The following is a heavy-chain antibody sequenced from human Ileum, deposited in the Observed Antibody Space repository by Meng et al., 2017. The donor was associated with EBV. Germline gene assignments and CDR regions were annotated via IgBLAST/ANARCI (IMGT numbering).Heavy chain of an antibody. J-gene: IGHJ4*02. CDR3: SNLPYTY. Sequence: EVQLLQAGGYWVHAAESLRLSCAGSGFTFSSSPMSWVRQVPGKGPEWVSAISASGAETYYADSVKGRFTISRDNFKNTLFLQLNSLRAEDTAVYFCSNLPYTYWGQGTLVTVSS. V-gene: IGHV3-23*01. D-gene: IGHD2-2*01. CDR2: ISASGAET. CDR1: GFTFSSSP.